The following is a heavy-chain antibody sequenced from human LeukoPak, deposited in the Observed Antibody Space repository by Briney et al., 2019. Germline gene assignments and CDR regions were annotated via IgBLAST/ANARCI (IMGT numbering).Heavy chain of an antibody. Sequence: GGSLRLSCAASGFTFSNAWMSWVRQAPGKGLEWVGRIKSKTDGGTTDYAAPVKGRFTISRDDSKNTPYLQMNSLKTEDTAVYYCTTEGNPDYYDSSGYALPFDYWGQGTLVTVSS. D-gene: IGHD3-22*01. J-gene: IGHJ4*02. CDR3: TTEGNPDYYDSSGYALPFDY. CDR2: IKSKTDGGTT. V-gene: IGHV3-15*01. CDR1: GFTFSNAW.